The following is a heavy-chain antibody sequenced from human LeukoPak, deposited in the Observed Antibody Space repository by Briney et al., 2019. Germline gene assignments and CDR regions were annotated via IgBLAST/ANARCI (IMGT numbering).Heavy chain of an antibody. CDR1: GYTFTGYY. CDR2: INPNSGGT. Sequence: ASVRVSCKASGYTFTGYYMHWVRQAPGQGLEWMGRINPNSGGTNYAQKFQGRVTMTRDTSISTAYMELSRLRSDDTAVYCCARVYTAMELFDYWGQGTLVTVSS. D-gene: IGHD5-18*01. J-gene: IGHJ4*02. CDR3: ARVYTAMELFDY. V-gene: IGHV1-2*06.